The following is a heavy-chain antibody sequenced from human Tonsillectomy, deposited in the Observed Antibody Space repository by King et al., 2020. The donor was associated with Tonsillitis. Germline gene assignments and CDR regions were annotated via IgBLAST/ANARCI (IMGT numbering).Heavy chain of an antibody. J-gene: IGHJ4*02. CDR3: ARDDNIVVVPAAIWYFDY. CDR1: GYTFTSYG. D-gene: IGHD2-2*01. V-gene: IGHV1-18*01. CDR2: ISAYNGNT. Sequence: QLVQSGAEVKKPGASVKVSCKASGYTFTSYGISWVRQAPGQGLEWMGWISAYNGNTNYAQKLQGRVTMTTDQSTSTAYMELRSLRSDDTAVYYCARDDNIVVVPAAIWYFDYWGQGTLVTVSS.